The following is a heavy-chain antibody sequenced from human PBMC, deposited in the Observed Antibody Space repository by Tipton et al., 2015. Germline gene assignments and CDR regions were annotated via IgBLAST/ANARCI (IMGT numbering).Heavy chain of an antibody. CDR1: GFTFSSYG. Sequence: SLRLSCAASGFTFSSYGMHWVRQAPGKGLEWVAVIWYDGSNKYYADSVKGRFTISRDNSKNTLYLQMNSLRAEDTAVYYCARAPYYYESSGYFHFDYGGQGTLVAVSS. J-gene: IGHJ4*02. V-gene: IGHV3-33*01. CDR2: IWYDGSNK. CDR3: ARAPYYYESSGYFHFDY. D-gene: IGHD3-22*01.